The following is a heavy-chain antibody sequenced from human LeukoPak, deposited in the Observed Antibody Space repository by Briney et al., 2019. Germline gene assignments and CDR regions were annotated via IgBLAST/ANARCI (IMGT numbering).Heavy chain of an antibody. CDR1: GGSISSSSYY. CDR3: ARDSIVGATQDAFDI. Sequence: SETLSLTCTVSGGSISSSSYYWGWIRQPPGKGLEWIGSIHYSGSTNYNPSLKSRVTISVDTSKNQLSLKLSFVTAADTAVYYCARDSIVGATQDAFDIWGQGAMVTVSS. J-gene: IGHJ3*02. CDR2: IHYSGST. V-gene: IGHV4-39*07. D-gene: IGHD1-26*01.